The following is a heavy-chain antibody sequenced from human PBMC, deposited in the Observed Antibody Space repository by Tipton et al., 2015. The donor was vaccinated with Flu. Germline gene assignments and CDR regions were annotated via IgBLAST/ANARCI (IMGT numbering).Heavy chain of an antibody. CDR1: GFTFSRYA. Sequence: GSLRLSCAVSGFTFSRYAMSWVRQAPGKGLEWVSAVSGGGAITYFAESVKGRFTISRDNSKNILFLQMNSLRADDTAVYSCAKVIPELVAGLDSWGQGTLVTVSS. V-gene: IGHV3-23*01. J-gene: IGHJ4*02. D-gene: IGHD6-19*01. CDR3: AKVIPELVAGLDS. CDR2: VSGGGAIT.